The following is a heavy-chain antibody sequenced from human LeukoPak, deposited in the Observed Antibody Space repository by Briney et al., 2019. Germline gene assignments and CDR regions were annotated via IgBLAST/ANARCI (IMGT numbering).Heavy chain of an antibody. CDR3: ARHSGSGYDLTWFDP. J-gene: IGHJ5*02. CDR1: GGSISSYY. CDR2: IYTSGST. D-gene: IGHD5-12*01. V-gene: IGHV4-4*09. Sequence: SETLSLTCTVSGGSISSYYWSWIRQPPGKGLEWIGYIYTSGSTNYNPSLKSRVTISVDTSKNQFSLKLSSVTAADTAVYYCARHSGSGYDLTWFDPWAREPWPPSPQ.